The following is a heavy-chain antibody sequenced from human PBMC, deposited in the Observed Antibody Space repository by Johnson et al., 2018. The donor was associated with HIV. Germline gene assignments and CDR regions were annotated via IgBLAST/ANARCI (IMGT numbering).Heavy chain of an antibody. V-gene: IGHV3-13*01. CDR2: IGSAGDT. CDR1: GFTFSSYD. Sequence: EVQLVESGGGVVQPGRSLRLSCAASGFTFSSYDMHWVRQTTGKGLEWVSAIGSAGDTYYPGSVKGRFTISRENAKNSLYLQMNSLRAGDTAVYYCAAGGVPALDIWGQGTMVTVSS. CDR3: AAGGVPALDI. J-gene: IGHJ3*02. D-gene: IGHD2-15*01.